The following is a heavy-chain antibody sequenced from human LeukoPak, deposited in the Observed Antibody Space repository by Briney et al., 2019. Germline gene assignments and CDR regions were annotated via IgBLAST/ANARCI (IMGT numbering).Heavy chain of an antibody. J-gene: IGHJ4*02. V-gene: IGHV1-18*04. Sequence: ASVKVSYKASGYTFTSYGISWVRQAPGQGLEWMGWISAYNGNTNYAQKLQGRVTMTTDTSTSTAYMELRSLRSDDTAVYYCARVDTAMVTNLFDYWGQGTLVTVSS. CDR3: ARVDTAMVTNLFDY. D-gene: IGHD5-18*01. CDR2: ISAYNGNT. CDR1: GYTFTSYG.